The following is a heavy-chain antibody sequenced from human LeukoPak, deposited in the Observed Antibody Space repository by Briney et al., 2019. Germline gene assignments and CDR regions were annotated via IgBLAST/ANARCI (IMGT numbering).Heavy chain of an antibody. D-gene: IGHD5-12*01. CDR3: ARGIVATADFDY. CDR1: GYTFTSYG. CDR2: ISAYNGNT. Sequence: ASVKVSCKASGYTFTSYGISWVRQAPGQGLEWMGWISAYNGNTNYAQKFQGRVTMTRDMSTSTVYMELSSLRSEDTAVYYCARGIVATADFDYWGQGTLVTVSS. J-gene: IGHJ4*02. V-gene: IGHV1-18*01.